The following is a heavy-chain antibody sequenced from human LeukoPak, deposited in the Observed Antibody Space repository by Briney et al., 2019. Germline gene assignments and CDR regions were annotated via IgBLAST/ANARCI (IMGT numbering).Heavy chain of an antibody. CDR1: GYTFTSYG. CDR2: ISAYNGNT. J-gene: IGHJ4*02. V-gene: IGHV1-18*04. Sequence: ASVKVFCKASGYTFTSYGISWVRQAPGQGLEWMGWISAYNGNTNYAQKLQGRVTMTTDTSTSTAYMELRSLRSDDTAVYYCARDHLGGYDFDYWGQGTLVTVSS. D-gene: IGHD5-12*01. CDR3: ARDHLGGYDFDY.